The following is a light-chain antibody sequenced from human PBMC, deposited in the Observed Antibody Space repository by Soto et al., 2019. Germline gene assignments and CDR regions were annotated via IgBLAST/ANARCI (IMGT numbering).Light chain of an antibody. CDR3: SSYTHRSPVG. J-gene: IGLJ2*01. V-gene: IGLV2-14*01. CDR2: EIT. CDR1: SSDVVGYTY. Sequence: QSAITRPASVSVSPGQSSTISCTGTSSDVVGYTYVSWYQQHPGKAPKLMISEITNRPSGVSNRVSGSKSGNTASLTISGRQAEDEADYYFSSYTHRSPVGFGGGTKLTVL.